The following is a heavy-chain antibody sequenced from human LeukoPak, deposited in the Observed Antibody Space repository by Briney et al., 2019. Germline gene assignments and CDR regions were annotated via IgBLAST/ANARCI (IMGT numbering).Heavy chain of an antibody. V-gene: IGHV1-2*02. Sequence: ASVKVSCKASGYTFTGYYMHWVRQAPGQGLEWMGWINPNSGGTNYAQKFQGRVTMTRDTSISTAYMELSRLRSDDTAVYYCARAWTVTTPLVDPWGQGTLVTVSS. CDR2: INPNSGGT. CDR3: ARAWTVTTPLVDP. J-gene: IGHJ5*02. CDR1: GYTFTGYY. D-gene: IGHD4-11*01.